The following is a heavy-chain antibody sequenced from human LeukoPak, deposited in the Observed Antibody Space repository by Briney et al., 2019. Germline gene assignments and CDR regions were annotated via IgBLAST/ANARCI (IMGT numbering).Heavy chain of an antibody. CDR2: ISYDGSNK. Sequence: GRSLRLSCVASGFTFSNYGMHWVRQVPGKKLEWVAVISYDGSNKYYADSVKGRFTISRDNSKNTLYLQMNSLRAEDTAVYYCAKEGDTAMGDYWGQGTLVTVSS. V-gene: IGHV3-30*18. J-gene: IGHJ4*02. CDR3: AKEGDTAMGDY. CDR1: GFTFSNYG. D-gene: IGHD5-18*01.